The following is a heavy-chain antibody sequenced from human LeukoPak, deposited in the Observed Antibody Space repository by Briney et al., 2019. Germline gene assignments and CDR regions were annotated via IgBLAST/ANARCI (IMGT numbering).Heavy chain of an antibody. J-gene: IGHJ2*01. CDR1: GFTVSGNY. CDR2: TRNKANSYTT. CDR3: ARERELMWGNWYFDL. D-gene: IGHD1-26*01. V-gene: IGHV3-72*01. Sequence: GGSLRLSCAVSGFTVSGNYMSWVRQAPGKGLEWVGRTRNKANSYTTEYAATVKGRFTISREDSKNSLHLQMISLKNEDAAVYYCARERELMWGNWYFDLWGRGTLVTVSS.